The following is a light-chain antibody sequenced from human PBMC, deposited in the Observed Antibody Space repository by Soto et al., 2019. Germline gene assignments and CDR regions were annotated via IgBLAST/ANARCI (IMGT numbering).Light chain of an antibody. J-gene: IGKJ1*01. CDR2: DAS. CDR1: ESVSRF. Sequence: EIVLTQSPATLSLSPGERATHSCRASESVSRFLAWYQQKPGQAPRLLIFDASDRATGISARFSGSGSGTDFTLTISSLEPEDFAVYYCQQRSDWPRTFGQGTKV. V-gene: IGKV3-11*01. CDR3: QQRSDWPRT.